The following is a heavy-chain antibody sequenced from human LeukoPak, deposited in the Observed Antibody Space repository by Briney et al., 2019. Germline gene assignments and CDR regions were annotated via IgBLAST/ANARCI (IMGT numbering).Heavy chain of an antibody. Sequence: SETLSLTCAVSGGSISSGGYSWSWIRQPPGKGLEWIGYIYHSGSTYYNPSLKSRVTISVDRSKNQFSLKLSSVTAADTAVYYCASRKVATGFTDYWGQGTLVTVSS. D-gene: IGHD5-12*01. J-gene: IGHJ4*02. V-gene: IGHV4-30-2*01. CDR2: IYHSGST. CDR3: ASRKVATGFTDY. CDR1: GGSISSGGYS.